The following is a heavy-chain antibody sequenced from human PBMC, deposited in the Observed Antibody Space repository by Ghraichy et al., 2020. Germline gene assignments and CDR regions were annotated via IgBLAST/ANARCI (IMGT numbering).Heavy chain of an antibody. V-gene: IGHV1-69*13. CDR3: ATRGSIAARPSYYGMDV. CDR1: GGTFSSYA. D-gene: IGHD6-6*01. J-gene: IGHJ6*02. Sequence: SVKVSCKASGGTFSSYAISWVRQAPGQGLEWMGGIIPIFGTANYAQKFQGRVTITADESTSTAYMELSSLRSEDTAVYYCATRGSIAARPSYYGMDVWGQGTTVTVSS. CDR2: IIPIFGTA.